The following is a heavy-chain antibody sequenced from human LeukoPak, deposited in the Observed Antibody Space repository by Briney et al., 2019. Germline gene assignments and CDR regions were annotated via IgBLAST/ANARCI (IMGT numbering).Heavy chain of an antibody. CDR1: GGSFSGYY. CDR3: ARILAYYYDSSGYYKAVYYFDY. CDR2: INHSGST. D-gene: IGHD3-22*01. Sequence: SETLSLTCAVYGGSFSGYYWSWIRQPPGKGLEWIEEINHSGSTNYNPSLKSRVTISVDTSKNQFSLKLSSVTAADTAVYYCARILAYYYDSSGYYKAVYYFDYWGQGTLVTVSS. J-gene: IGHJ4*02. V-gene: IGHV4-34*01.